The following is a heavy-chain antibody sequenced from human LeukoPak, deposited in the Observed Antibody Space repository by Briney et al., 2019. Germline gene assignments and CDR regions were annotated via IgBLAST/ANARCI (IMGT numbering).Heavy chain of an antibody. J-gene: IGHJ4*02. V-gene: IGHV1-69*13. Sequence: ASVKVSCKATGGTFSSYAISWVRQAPGQGLEWMGGIIPIFGTANYAQKFQGRVTISADESTSTAYMELSSLRSEDTAVYYCAVTERYCSAGSCYSGFDYWGQGTLVTVSS. CDR3: AVTERYCSAGSCYSGFDY. CDR2: IIPIFGTA. CDR1: GGTFSSYA. D-gene: IGHD2-15*01.